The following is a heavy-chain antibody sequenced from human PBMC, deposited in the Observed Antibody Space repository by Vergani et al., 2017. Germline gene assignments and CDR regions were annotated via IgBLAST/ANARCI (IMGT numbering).Heavy chain of an antibody. V-gene: IGHV3-21*01. Sequence: VQLVESGGGLVKPGGSLRLSCAASGFTFSSYSMNWVRQAPGKGLEWVSSISSSSSYIYYADSVKGRFTISRDNAKNSLYLQMNSLRAEDTAVYYCARDHDMYYDILTGYMPDYWGQGTLVTVSS. CDR2: ISSSSSYI. CDR1: GFTFSSYS. D-gene: IGHD3-9*01. J-gene: IGHJ4*02. CDR3: ARDHDMYYDILTGYMPDY.